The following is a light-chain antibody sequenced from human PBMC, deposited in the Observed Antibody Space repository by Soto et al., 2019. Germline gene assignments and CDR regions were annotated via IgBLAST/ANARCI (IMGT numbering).Light chain of an antibody. CDR3: QQYESYPYS. CDR2: DAS. V-gene: IGKV1-5*01. J-gene: IGKJ2*01. Sequence: IQMNHYPSTVSASVGDRVTITCRASQSISSSLAWYQQKPGKDPKVLIYDASSLDSGVPSRFSGSGYGTDFTLTVSSLQPGDFVTYSCQQYESYPYSFGQGTKLEIK. CDR1: QSISSS.